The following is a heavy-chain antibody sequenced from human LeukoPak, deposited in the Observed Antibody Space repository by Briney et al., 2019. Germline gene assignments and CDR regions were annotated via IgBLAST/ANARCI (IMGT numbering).Heavy chain of an antibody. V-gene: IGHV3-53*01. CDR1: GFILSRYY. D-gene: IGHD5-24*01. CDR2: SYSGGST. Sequence: GGSLRLSCVASGFILSRYYMSWVRQTPGKGLEWVALSYSGGSTYYADSVKVRFTISRDNSKKMLFLQMNSLRADDTGVYYCARGPDVDGYIHAPFDSWGQGTLVTVSS. CDR3: ARGPDVDGYIHAPFDS. J-gene: IGHJ4*02.